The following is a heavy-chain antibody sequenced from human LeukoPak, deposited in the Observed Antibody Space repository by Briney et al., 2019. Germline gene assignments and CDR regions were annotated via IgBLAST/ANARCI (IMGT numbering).Heavy chain of an antibody. Sequence: SETLSLTCTVSGGSISSYYWSWIRQPPGKGLEWIGYIYYSGSTNYNPSLKSRVTISVDTSKNQFSLKLSSVTAADTAVYYCARHKPLIYGSGLFEPFYYYGMDVWGQGTTVTVSS. D-gene: IGHD3-10*01. CDR1: GGSISSYY. J-gene: IGHJ6*02. CDR3: ARHKPLIYGSGLFEPFYYYGMDV. CDR2: IYYSGST. V-gene: IGHV4-59*08.